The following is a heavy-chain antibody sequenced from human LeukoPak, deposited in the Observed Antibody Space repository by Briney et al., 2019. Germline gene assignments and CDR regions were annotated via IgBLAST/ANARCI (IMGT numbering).Heavy chain of an antibody. Sequence: SQTLSLTCTVSGGSISSGSYYWSWIRRPAGKGLEWIGRIYTSGRTNYNPSLKSRVTISVDTSKNQFSLKLSSVTAADTAVYYCAREAVAAQEWFDPWGQGTLVTVSS. CDR1: GGSISSGSYY. CDR3: AREAVAAQEWFDP. CDR2: IYTSGRT. J-gene: IGHJ5*02. D-gene: IGHD6-19*01. V-gene: IGHV4-61*02.